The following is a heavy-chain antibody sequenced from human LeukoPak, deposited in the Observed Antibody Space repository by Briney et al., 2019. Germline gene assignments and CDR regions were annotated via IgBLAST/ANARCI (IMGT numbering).Heavy chain of an antibody. J-gene: IGHJ3*02. D-gene: IGHD3-10*01. CDR2: ISYDGSNK. CDR3: ARDPGAPMGRDAFDI. Sequence: GGSLRLSCAASGFTFSSYAMHWVRQAPGKGLEWVAVISYDGSNKYYADSVKGRFTISRDNSKNTLYLQMNSLRAEDTAVYYCARDPGAPMGRDAFDIWGQGTMVTVSS. V-gene: IGHV3-30-3*01. CDR1: GFTFSSYA.